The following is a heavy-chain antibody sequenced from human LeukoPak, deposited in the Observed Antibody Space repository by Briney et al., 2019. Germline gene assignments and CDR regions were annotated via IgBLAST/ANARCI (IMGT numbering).Heavy chain of an antibody. CDR1: GFSFNYYA. D-gene: IGHD6-13*01. CDR3: AKDGEGGIAAAGYFDY. J-gene: IGHJ4*02. V-gene: IGHV3-43*01. Sequence: GGSLRLSCTASGFSFNYYAIHWVRQAPGKGLEWVSLISWDGGSTYYADSVKGRFTISRDNSKNSLYLQMNSLRTEDTALYYCAKDGEGGIAAAGYFDYWGQGTLVTVSS. CDR2: ISWDGGST.